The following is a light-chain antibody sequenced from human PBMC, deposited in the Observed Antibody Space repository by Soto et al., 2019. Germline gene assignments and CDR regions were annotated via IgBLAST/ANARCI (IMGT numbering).Light chain of an antibody. CDR2: DVS. CDR1: QSVSSSN. Sequence: EIVLTQSPGTLSLSPGERATLSCRASQSVSSSNLAWYQQRPGQAPRLLIFDVSSRAIGIPDRFSGSGSGTDFTLTITRLEPEDFAVYYCQQRSSWPRITFGQGTRLDIK. V-gene: IGKV3D-20*02. CDR3: QQRSSWPRIT. J-gene: IGKJ5*01.